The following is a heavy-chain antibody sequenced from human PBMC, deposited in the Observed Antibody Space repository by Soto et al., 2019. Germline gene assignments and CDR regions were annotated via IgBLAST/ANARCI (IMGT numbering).Heavy chain of an antibody. Sequence: LVKVSCKASGGTFSSYAISWVQQAPGQGLEWMGGIIPIFGTANYAQKFQGRVTITADESTSTAYMELSSLRSEGTAVYYCASAKANTVPVGGDYYGMDVWGQGTTVTVS. D-gene: IGHD4-17*01. CDR1: GGTFSSYA. CDR3: ASAKANTVPVGGDYYGMDV. V-gene: IGHV1-69*13. CDR2: IIPIFGTA. J-gene: IGHJ6*02.